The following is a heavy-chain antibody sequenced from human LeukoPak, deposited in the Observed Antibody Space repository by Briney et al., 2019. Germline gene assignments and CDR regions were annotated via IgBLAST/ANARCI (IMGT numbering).Heavy chain of an antibody. CDR2: IFTNGAT. V-gene: IGHV4-4*07. CDR3: ARVGGVNNWFDP. CDR1: GGSISNYY. Sequence: PSETLSLTCTASGGSISNYYWSWIRQPAGQGLEWIGRIFTNGATTYNPSLKNRITVSLDTSKNQATLKLSSVTAADTATYYCARVGGVNNWFDPWGQGTLVTVSS. J-gene: IGHJ5*02. D-gene: IGHD3-16*01.